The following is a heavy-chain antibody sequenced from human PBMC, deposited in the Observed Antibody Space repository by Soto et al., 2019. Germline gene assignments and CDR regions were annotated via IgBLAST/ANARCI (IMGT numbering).Heavy chain of an antibody. V-gene: IGHV3-30*04. CDR3: ARDPSPYTSGWYGIDF. CDR1: GFMFSAYA. Sequence: GRSLRLSCAASGFMFSAYAMLWVRQAPGKGLEWVAAISYDGTNKYYADSIKGRFTISRDNSANTLFLQVNSLRREDTAMYYCARDPSPYTSGWYGIDFWGHGTLVTVSS. J-gene: IGHJ4*01. D-gene: IGHD6-19*01. CDR2: ISYDGTNK.